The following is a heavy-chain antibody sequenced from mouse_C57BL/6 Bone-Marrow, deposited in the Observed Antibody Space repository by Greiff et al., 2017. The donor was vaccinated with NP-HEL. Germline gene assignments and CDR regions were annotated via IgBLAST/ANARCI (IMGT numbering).Heavy chain of an antibody. CDR3: ARLLWGLRGYFDV. CDR2: IDPNSGGT. Sequence: QVQLKQPGAELVKPGASVKLSCKASGYTFTSYWMHWVKPRPGRGLEWIGRIDPNSGGTKYNEKFKSKATLTVDKPSSTAYMQLSSLTSEDSAVYYCARLLWGLRGYFDVWGTGTTVTVSS. CDR1: GYTFTSYW. D-gene: IGHD1-1*02. V-gene: IGHV1-72*01. J-gene: IGHJ1*03.